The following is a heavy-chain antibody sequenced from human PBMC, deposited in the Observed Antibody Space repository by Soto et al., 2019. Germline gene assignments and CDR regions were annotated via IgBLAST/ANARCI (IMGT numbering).Heavy chain of an antibody. D-gene: IGHD1-7*01. V-gene: IGHV1-69*06. CDR1: GGTFSSYA. CDR3: ARFRTTLGYYYYGMDV. CDR2: IIPIFGTA. Sequence: RASVKVSCKASGGTFSSYAISWVRQAPGQGLEWMGGIIPIFGTANYAQKFQGRVTITADKSTSTAYMELSSLRSEDTAVYYCARFRTTLGYYYYGMDVWGQGTTVTVSS. J-gene: IGHJ6*02.